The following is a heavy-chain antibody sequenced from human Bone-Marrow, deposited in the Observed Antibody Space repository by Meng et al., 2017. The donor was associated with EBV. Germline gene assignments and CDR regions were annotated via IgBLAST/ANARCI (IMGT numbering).Heavy chain of an antibody. D-gene: IGHD3-10*01. CDR3: ASESGRGFTPDY. V-gene: IGHV1-69*01. CDR1: GGTFRSDA. CDR2: LIPMVGAP. J-gene: IGHJ4*02. Sequence: QVRLWAAGAEMRKPGSSVKVSCRTSGGTFRSDAVSWVRQAPGQGLEWMGGLIPMVGAPHYAQKFQGRVTIIADESTSTHSMELNSLRSEDTATYYCASESGRGFTPDYWGQGTLVTVSS.